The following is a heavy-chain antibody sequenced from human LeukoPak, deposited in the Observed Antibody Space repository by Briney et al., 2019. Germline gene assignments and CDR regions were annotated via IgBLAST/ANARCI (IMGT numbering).Heavy chain of an antibody. CDR2: INSDGSST. CDR1: GFAFSSYW. Sequence: GGSLRLSCAASGFAFSSYWMHWVRQAPGKGLVWVSRINSDGSSTSYADSVKGRFTISRDNAKSSLYLQMNSLRAEDTAVYYCARLRYPYYFDYWGQGTLVTVSS. V-gene: IGHV3-74*01. D-gene: IGHD1-1*01. CDR3: ARLRYPYYFDY. J-gene: IGHJ4*02.